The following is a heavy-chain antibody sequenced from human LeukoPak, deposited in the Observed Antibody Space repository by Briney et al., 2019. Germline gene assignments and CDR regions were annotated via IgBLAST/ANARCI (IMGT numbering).Heavy chain of an antibody. Sequence: GSLRLSCAASGFSLSNYWISSVRQAPGKGLEWIGSISYSGSTLFNPSLKSRVTISIDTSKNQISLKVTSVTAADTAVFYCARHKNCASITHCHFDYWGQGILVTASS. CDR2: ISYSGST. V-gene: IGHV4-39*01. J-gene: IGHJ4*02. CDR1: GFSLSNYW. CDR3: ARHKNCASITHCHFDY. D-gene: IGHD2-21*01.